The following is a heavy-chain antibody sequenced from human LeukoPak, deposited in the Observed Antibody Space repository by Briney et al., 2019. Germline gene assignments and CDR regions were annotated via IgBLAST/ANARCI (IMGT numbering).Heavy chain of an antibody. D-gene: IGHD2-2*01. CDR3: ARDPEDIVVVPAAISNWFDP. V-gene: IGHV1-18*01. J-gene: IGHJ5*02. Sequence: GASVKVSCKASGYTFTSYGISWVRQAPGQGREWMGWISAYNGNTNYAQKLQGRVTMTTDTSTSTAYMELRSLRSDDTAVYYCARDPEDIVVVPAAISNWFDPWGQGTLVTVSS. CDR1: GYTFTSYG. CDR2: ISAYNGNT.